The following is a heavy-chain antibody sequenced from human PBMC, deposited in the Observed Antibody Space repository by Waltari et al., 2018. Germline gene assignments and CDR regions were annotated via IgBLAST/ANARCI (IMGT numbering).Heavy chain of an antibody. D-gene: IGHD3-22*01. CDR1: GGTFSSYA. J-gene: IGHJ4*02. Sequence: QVQLVQSGAEVKKPGSSVKVSCKASGGTFSSYAISWVRQAPGQGLEWMGGIIPIFGTANYAQKFQGRVRITADESTSTAYMELSSLRSEDTAVYYCARLPYYYDSSGEGPFDYWGQGTLVTVSS. CDR2: IIPIFGTA. CDR3: ARLPYYYDSSGEGPFDY. V-gene: IGHV1-69*01.